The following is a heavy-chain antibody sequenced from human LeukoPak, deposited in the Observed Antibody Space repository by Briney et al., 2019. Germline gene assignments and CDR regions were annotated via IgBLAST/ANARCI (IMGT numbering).Heavy chain of an antibody. J-gene: IGHJ6*03. CDR3: AKALYYYYMDV. CDR1: GGSISSGGYY. CDR2: IYQSGST. Sequence: SQTLSLTCTVSGGSISSGGYYWSWIRQPPGKGLEWIGYIYQSGSTYYNPSLKSRVSISEDRPKNQFSLKVSSVTAADTAVYYCAKALYYYYMDVWGKGTTVTVPS. V-gene: IGHV4-30-2*01.